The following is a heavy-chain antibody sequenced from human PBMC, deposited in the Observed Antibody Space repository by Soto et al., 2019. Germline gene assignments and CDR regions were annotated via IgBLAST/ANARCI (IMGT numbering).Heavy chain of an antibody. J-gene: IGHJ5*02. Sequence: QLQLQESGPGLVKPSETLSLTCTVSGGSISSSSYFWGWIRQPPGKGREWIGSIYYSGSTYYNPSLKSRVTVSVDTSKNQFSLKLNSVTAADTAVYYCARHRSDFWFDPWGQGTLVTVSS. D-gene: IGHD2-15*01. V-gene: IGHV4-39*01. CDR2: IYYSGST. CDR3: ARHRSDFWFDP. CDR1: GGSISSSSYF.